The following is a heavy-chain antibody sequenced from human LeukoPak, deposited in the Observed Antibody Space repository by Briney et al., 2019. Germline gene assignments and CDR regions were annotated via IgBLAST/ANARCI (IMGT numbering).Heavy chain of an antibody. D-gene: IGHD3-22*01. CDR3: ARSNNYYDSSETFDY. CDR2: TRNKANSYTT. J-gene: IGHJ4*02. CDR1: EFTFSDHY. V-gene: IGHV3-72*01. Sequence: PGGSLRLSCAASEFTFSDHYMDWVRQAPGKGLEWVGRTRNKANSYTTEYAASVKGRFTISRDDSKNSLYLQMNSLKTEDTAVYYCARSNNYYDSSETFDYWGQGTLVTVSS.